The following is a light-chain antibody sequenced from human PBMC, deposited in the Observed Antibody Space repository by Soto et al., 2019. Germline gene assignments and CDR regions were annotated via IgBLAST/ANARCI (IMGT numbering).Light chain of an antibody. CDR3: RSYTRSRTLV. J-gene: IGLJ2*01. CDR2: EVS. Sequence: QSALTQPASVSGSPGQSITISCTGTSSDVGGYNYVSWYQQHPGKAPKLMIYEVSYRPSGVSNRFSGSKSGNTASLTLSGLQAEDEADYHCRSYTRSRTLVFGGGTKLTVL. CDR1: SSDVGGYNY. V-gene: IGLV2-14*01.